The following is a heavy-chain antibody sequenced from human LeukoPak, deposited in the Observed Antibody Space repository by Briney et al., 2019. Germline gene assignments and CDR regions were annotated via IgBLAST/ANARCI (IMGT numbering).Heavy chain of an antibody. D-gene: IGHD6-13*01. V-gene: IGHV1-69*05. CDR3: ARGRYSSSWYLVGNWFDP. CDR1: GGTFSSYA. CDR2: IIPIFGTA. J-gene: IGHJ5*02. Sequence: PGSSVKVSCKASGGTFSSYAISWVRQAPGQGLEWMGRIIPIFGTANYAQKFQGRVTITTDESTSTAYMELSSLGSEDTAVYYCARGRYSSSWYLVGNWFDPWGQGTLVTVSS.